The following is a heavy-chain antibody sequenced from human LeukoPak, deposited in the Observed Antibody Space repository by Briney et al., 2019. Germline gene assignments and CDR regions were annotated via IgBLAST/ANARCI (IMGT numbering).Heavy chain of an antibody. CDR3: ARDWNSIAVAGVSYFDY. Sequence: ASVKVSCKASGYTFTGYYMHWVRQAPGQGLEWMGWISAYNGNTNYAQKLQGRVTMTTDTSTSTAYMELRSLRSDDTAVYYCARDWNSIAVAGVSYFDYWGQGTLVTVSS. V-gene: IGHV1-18*04. D-gene: IGHD6-19*01. CDR1: GYTFTGYY. CDR2: ISAYNGNT. J-gene: IGHJ4*02.